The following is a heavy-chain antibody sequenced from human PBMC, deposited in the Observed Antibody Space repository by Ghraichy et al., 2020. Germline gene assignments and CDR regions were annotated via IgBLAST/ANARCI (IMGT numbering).Heavy chain of an antibody. CDR1: GFTFSNTW. CDR2: IKRKTDGGTT. Sequence: ETLSLTCAASGFTFSNTWMNWVRQAPGKGLEWVGLIKRKTDGGTTDYAAPVKGRFTISRDDSKNTLYLQMNGLKTEDTAVYYCTTGVYETYYFDYWGQGTLVTVSS. D-gene: IGHD5/OR15-5a*01. CDR3: TTGVYETYYFDY. V-gene: IGHV3-15*07. J-gene: IGHJ4*02.